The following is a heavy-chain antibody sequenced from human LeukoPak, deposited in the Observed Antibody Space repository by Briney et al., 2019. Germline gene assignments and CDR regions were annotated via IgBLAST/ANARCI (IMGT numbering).Heavy chain of an antibody. CDR2: ISSSGSTI. D-gene: IGHD3-10*02. CDR3: AELGFTMIGGV. CDR1: GFTFSSYA. Sequence: PGGSLRLSCVVSGFTFSSYAMSWVRQAPGKGLEWVSYISSSGSTIYYADSVKGRFTISRDNAKNSLYLQMNSLRAEDTAVYYCAELGFTMIGGVWGKGTTVTISS. V-gene: IGHV3-48*03. J-gene: IGHJ6*04.